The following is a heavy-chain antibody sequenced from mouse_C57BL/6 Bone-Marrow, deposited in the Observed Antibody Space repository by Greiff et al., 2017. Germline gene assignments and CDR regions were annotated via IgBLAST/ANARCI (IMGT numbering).Heavy chain of an antibody. Sequence: QVQLQQSGAELVMPGASVKLSCKASGYTFTSYWMHWVKQRPGQGLEWIGEIDPSDSYTNYNQKFKGKSTLTVDKSSSTAYMQLSSLTSEDSAVYYCARDSIYYGSSYWYFDVWRTGTTATVSS. CDR1: GYTFTSYW. CDR2: IDPSDSYT. V-gene: IGHV1-69*01. CDR3: ARDSIYYGSSYWYFDV. D-gene: IGHD1-1*01. J-gene: IGHJ1*03.